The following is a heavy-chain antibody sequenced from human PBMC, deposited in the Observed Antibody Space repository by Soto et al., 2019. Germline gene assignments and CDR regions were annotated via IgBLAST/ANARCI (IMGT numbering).Heavy chain of an antibody. J-gene: IGHJ5*02. V-gene: IGHV1-8*01. CDR1: GDTITNFD. CDR3: ARYIFGQGFKA. D-gene: IGHD3-3*02. CDR2: MRADSGHS. Sequence: QVQLVQPGTEVRKPGASVKVSCETSGDTITNFDLNWVRQASGQGLEWIGWMRADSGHSGHARKFQGRVSMTRDTSRRTAYMELSSLRAEDTAVYYCARYIFGQGFKAWGQGTLVFVSS.